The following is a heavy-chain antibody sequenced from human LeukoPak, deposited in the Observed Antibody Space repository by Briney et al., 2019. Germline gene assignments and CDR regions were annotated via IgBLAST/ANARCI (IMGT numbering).Heavy chain of an antibody. CDR1: GFTFSSYA. V-gene: IGHV3-30-3*01. CDR2: ISYDGSNK. D-gene: IGHD5-24*01. J-gene: IGHJ4*02. Sequence: GGSLRLSCAASGFTFSSYAMHWVRQAPGKGLEWVAVISYDGSNKYYADSVKGRFTTSRDNSKNTLYLQMNSLRAEDTAVYYCARDGRDGYNFDYWGQGTLVTVSS. CDR3: ARDGRDGYNFDY.